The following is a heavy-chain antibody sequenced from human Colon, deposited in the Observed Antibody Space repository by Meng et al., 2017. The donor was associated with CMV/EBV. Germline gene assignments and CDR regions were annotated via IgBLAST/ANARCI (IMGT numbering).Heavy chain of an antibody. V-gene: IGHV3-23*01. CDR3: AKGLNSGSRYNAFDI. CDR2: YYGGTT. D-gene: IGHD3-22*01. J-gene: IGHJ3*02. Sequence: GGSLRISCAASGFTLSAFAMGWVRQAPGKGLEWVSSVYYGGTTHYADSVKGRFTISRDTSMDTLYLQLNNLRVEDTAVYYCAKGLNSGSRYNAFDILGQGTVVTVSS. CDR1: GFTLSAFA.